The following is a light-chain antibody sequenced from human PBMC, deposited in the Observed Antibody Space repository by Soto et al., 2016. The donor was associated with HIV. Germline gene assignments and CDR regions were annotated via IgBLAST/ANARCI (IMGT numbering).Light chain of an antibody. CDR3: QLWASEVV. J-gene: IGLJ2*01. V-gene: IGLV3-21*03. Sequence: SYELTQPPSVSVAPGKTATITCGGNNIESKSVHWYQQKPGQAPVLVVYDDRDRPSGIPERFSGSNSGNTATLTISRVEAGDEADYYCQLWASEVVFGGGTKLTVL. CDR1: NIESKS. CDR2: DDR.